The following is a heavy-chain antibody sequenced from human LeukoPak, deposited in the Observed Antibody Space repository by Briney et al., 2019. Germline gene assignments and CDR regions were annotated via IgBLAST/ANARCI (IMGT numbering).Heavy chain of an antibody. CDR2: IIPKSGGT. J-gene: IGHJ4*02. CDR3: ARDLYFDY. Sequence: ASVKVSCKASGYTFTDYYIHWVRQARGQGLEWMGWIIPKSGGTKYAQKFQGRVTMTRDTSISTAYMEMSRLGSDDTAVYYCARDLYFDYWGQGTLVTVSS. V-gene: IGHV1-2*02. CDR1: GYTFTDYY.